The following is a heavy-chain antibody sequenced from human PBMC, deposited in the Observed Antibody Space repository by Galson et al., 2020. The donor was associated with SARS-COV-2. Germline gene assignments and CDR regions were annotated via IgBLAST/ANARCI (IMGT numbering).Heavy chain of an antibody. J-gene: IGHJ6*02. V-gene: IGHV3-9*01. Sequence: SLKISCAASGFTFDDYAKHWVRQAPGKGLEWVSGISWNSGSIGYADSVKGRFTISRDNAKNSLYLQMNSLRAEDTALYYCAKDISGWYGVGYYYYYGMDVWGQGTTVTVSS. CDR1: GFTFDDYA. CDR3: AKDISGWYGVGYYYYYGMDV. D-gene: IGHD6-19*01. CDR2: ISWNSGSI.